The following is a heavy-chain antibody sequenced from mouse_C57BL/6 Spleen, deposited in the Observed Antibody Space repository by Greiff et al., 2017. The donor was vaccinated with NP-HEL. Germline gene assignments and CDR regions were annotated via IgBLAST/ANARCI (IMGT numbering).Heavy chain of an antibody. CDR1: GYAFSSYW. CDR3: AYGNYDAMDY. J-gene: IGHJ4*01. V-gene: IGHV1-80*01. Sequence: QVHVKQSGAELVKPGASVKISCKASGYAFSSYWMNWVKQRPGKGLEWIGQIYPGDGDTNYNGKFKGKATLTADKSSSTAYMQLSSLTSEDSAVYFCAYGNYDAMDYWGQGTSVTVSS. D-gene: IGHD2-1*01. CDR2: IYPGDGDT.